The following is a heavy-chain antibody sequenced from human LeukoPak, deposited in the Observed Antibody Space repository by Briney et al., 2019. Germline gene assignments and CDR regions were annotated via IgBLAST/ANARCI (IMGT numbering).Heavy chain of an antibody. V-gene: IGHV4-39*07. J-gene: IGHJ4*02. CDR2: IYHSGST. CDR3: ASLTGGIDY. CDR1: GGSISSSSYY. Sequence: SETLSLTCTVSGGSISSSSYYWGWIRQPPGKGLEWIGSIYHSGSTYYNPSLKSRVTISVDTSKNQFSLKLSSVTAADTAVYYCASLTGGIDYWGQGTLVTVSS. D-gene: IGHD7-27*01.